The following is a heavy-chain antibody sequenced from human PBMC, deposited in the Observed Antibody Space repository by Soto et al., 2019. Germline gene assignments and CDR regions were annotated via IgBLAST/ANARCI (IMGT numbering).Heavy chain of an antibody. D-gene: IGHD1-7*01. J-gene: IGHJ4*02. CDR2: IVVGSGNT. CDR3: AAISPWNSIYYFDY. Sequence: QMQLVQSGPEVKKPGTSVKVSCKASGFTFTSSAVQWVRQARGQRLEWIGWIVVGSGNTNYEQKFQERVTITRDMSTSTAYMELSSLRSEDTAVYYCAAISPWNSIYYFDYWGQGTLVTVSS. CDR1: GFTFTSSA. V-gene: IGHV1-58*01.